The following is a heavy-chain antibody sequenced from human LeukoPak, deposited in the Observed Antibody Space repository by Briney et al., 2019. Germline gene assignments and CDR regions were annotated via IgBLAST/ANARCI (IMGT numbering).Heavy chain of an antibody. V-gene: IGHV3-11*04. J-gene: IGHJ3*02. Sequence: GGSLRLSCAASGFTFSDYYMSWVRQAPGKGLEWVSYISSSGSTIYYADSVKGRFTNSRDNAKNSLYLQMNSLRAEDTAVYYCANGRRSSGYDAFDIWGQGTMVTVSS. CDR2: ISSSGSTI. D-gene: IGHD6-19*01. CDR3: ANGRRSSGYDAFDI. CDR1: GFTFSDYY.